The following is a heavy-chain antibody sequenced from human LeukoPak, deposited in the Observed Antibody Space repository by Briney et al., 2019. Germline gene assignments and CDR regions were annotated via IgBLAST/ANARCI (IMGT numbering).Heavy chain of an antibody. V-gene: IGHV3-21*01. CDR1: GFTFSSYS. J-gene: IGHJ3*02. D-gene: IGHD6-13*01. CDR3: ARVSVAAAGILTPDAFDI. Sequence: GGSLRLSCAASGFTFSSYSMNWVRQAPGKGLEWVSSISRSSSYIYYADSVKGRFTISRDNAKNSLYLQMNSLRAEDTAVYYCARVSVAAAGILTPDAFDIWGQGTMVTVSS. CDR2: ISRSSSYI.